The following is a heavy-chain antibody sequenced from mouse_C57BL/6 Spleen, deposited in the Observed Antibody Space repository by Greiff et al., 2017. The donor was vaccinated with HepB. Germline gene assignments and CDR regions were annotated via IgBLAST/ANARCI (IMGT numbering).Heavy chain of an antibody. J-gene: IGHJ3*01. V-gene: IGHV5-4*01. D-gene: IGHD2-2*01. CDR1: GFTFSSYA. Sequence: EVQRVESGGGLVKPGGSLKLSCAASGFTFSSYAMSWVRQTPEKRLEWVATISDGGSYTYYPDNVKGRFTISRDNTKNNLYLQMSHLKSEDTAMYYCASLYYGYDVWFAYWGQGTLVTVSA. CDR2: ISDGGSYT. CDR3: ASLYYGYDVWFAY.